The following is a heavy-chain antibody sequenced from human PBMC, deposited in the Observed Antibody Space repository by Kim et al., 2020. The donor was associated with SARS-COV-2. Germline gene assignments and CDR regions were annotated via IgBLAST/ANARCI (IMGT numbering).Heavy chain of an antibody. CDR3: ARDWVRMGGNSGWSWFDP. Sequence: QGRVTITADESTSTAYMELSSLRSEDTAVYYCARDWVRMGGNSGWSWFDPWGQGTLVTVSS. V-gene: IGHV1-69*01. D-gene: IGHD2-21*02. J-gene: IGHJ5*02.